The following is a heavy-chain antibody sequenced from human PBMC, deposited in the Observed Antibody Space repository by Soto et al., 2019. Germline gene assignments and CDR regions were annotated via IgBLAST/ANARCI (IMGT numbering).Heavy chain of an antibody. D-gene: IGHD2-21*02. J-gene: IGHJ4*02. CDR3: SSGPGGYYGSDY. CDR1: GFTFSSYW. V-gene: IGHV3-74*01. CDR2: IIRDGSSA. Sequence: EVQLVESGGGLVQPGGSLRLSCAASGFTFSSYWMHWVRQAPGKGLVWVSRIIRDGSSATYADSVKGRFTISRDNAKNTLYLQMDSVRVDDTAVYYCSSGPGGYYGSDYWGQGALVTVSS.